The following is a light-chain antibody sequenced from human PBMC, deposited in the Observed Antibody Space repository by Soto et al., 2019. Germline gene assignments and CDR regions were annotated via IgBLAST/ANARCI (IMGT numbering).Light chain of an antibody. CDR2: SNY. Sequence: LTQPPSASGTPGQRVTISCSGSSSNIGSNTVNWYQHLPGTAPKLLIYSNYQRPSGVPDRFSGSKSGTSASLVISGLQSEGEADYYCAAWDDSLNGHYVFGTGTKVTVL. V-gene: IGLV1-44*01. CDR1: SSNIGSNT. CDR3: AAWDDSLNGHYV. J-gene: IGLJ1*01.